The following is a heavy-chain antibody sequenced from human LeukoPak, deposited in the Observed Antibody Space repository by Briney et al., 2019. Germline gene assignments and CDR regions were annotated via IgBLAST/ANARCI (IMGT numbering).Heavy chain of an antibody. V-gene: IGHV1-3*01. CDR1: GYTFTSYA. CDR2: INAGNGNT. Sequence: ASVKVSCKASGYTFTSYAMHWVRQAPGQRLEWMGWINAGNGNTKYSQKFQGRVTITGDTSASTAYMELSSLRSEDTAVYYCARDSGKGLRLGELSLLFDPWGQGTLVTVSS. D-gene: IGHD3-16*02. CDR3: ARDSGKGLRLGELSLLFDP. J-gene: IGHJ5*02.